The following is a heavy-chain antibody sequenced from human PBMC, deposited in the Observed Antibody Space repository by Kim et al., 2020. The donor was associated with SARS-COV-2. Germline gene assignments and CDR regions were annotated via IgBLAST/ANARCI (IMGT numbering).Heavy chain of an antibody. V-gene: IGHV3-21*01. Sequence: GGSLRLSCSASGFIFSSYSMNWVRQAPGKGLEWVSSISSSASYMNYADSVKGRFTISRDIAKNSLYMEMDSLRAEDTAVYYCSRGRGSAIYGMDVWGQGTTVTVSS. CDR2: ISSSASYM. CDR3: SRGRGSAIYGMDV. CDR1: GFIFSSYS. D-gene: IGHD3-10*01. J-gene: IGHJ6*02.